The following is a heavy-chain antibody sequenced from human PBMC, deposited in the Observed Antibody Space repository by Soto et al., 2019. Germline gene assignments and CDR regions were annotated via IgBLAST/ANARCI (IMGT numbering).Heavy chain of an antibody. CDR3: ARDSGSLAY. Sequence: GGSLRLSCAASGFTFSYYWMSWVRQAPGKGPEWVANIKQDGSEKYYVDSVKGRFTISRDNAKKTLYLQMNSLRAEDTAVYYCARDSGSLAYWGQGTLVTVSS. CDR1: GFTFSYYW. J-gene: IGHJ4*02. CDR2: IKQDGSEK. V-gene: IGHV3-7*01. D-gene: IGHD3-10*01.